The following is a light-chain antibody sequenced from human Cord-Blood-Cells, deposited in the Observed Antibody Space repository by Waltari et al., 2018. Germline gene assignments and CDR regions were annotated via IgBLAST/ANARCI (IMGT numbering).Light chain of an antibody. CDR3: QGWDSSSDHVV. J-gene: IGLJ2*01. V-gene: IGLV3-21*03. CDR2: EDS. CDR1: NIGRTS. Sequence: VTVDPGKTARLTCGGNNIGRTSAHWHQQKPGQAGVLVGYEDSDRPSGIPERFAGSNSGNAAPLTISRVEAGDEADYYCQGWDSSSDHVVFGGGTKLTVL.